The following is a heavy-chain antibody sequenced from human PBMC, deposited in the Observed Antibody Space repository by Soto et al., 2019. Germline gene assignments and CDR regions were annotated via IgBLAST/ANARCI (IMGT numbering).Heavy chain of an antibody. CDR3: ARSWYYDILTGYYTGGYGMDV. D-gene: IGHD3-9*01. CDR1: GFTFSSYS. V-gene: IGHV3-21*01. CDR2: ISSSSSYI. J-gene: IGHJ6*02. Sequence: PGGSLRLSCAASGFTFSSYSMNWVRQAPGKGLEWVSSISSSSSYIYYADSVKGRFTISRDNAKNSLYLQMNSLRAEDTAVYYCARSWYYDILTGYYTGGYGMDVWGQGTTVTVSS.